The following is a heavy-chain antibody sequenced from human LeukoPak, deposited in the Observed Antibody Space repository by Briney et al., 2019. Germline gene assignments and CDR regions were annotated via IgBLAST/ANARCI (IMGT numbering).Heavy chain of an antibody. CDR2: ISWNSGSI. CDR1: GFTFDDYA. D-gene: IGHD3-3*01. J-gene: IGHJ4*02. CDR3: AKDRSSGTFDY. V-gene: IGHV3-9*01. Sequence: GGSLGLSCAASGFTFDDYAMHWVRRAPGKGLEWVSGISWNSGSIGYADSVKGRFTISRDNAKNSLYLQMNSLRAEDTALYYCAKDRSSGTFDYWGQGTLVTVSS.